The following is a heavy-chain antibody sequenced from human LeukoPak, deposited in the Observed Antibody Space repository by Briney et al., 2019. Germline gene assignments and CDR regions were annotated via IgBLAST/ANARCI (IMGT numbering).Heavy chain of an antibody. CDR3: ARAFSSIAAAFRY. V-gene: IGHV1-46*01. J-gene: IGHJ4*02. Sequence: ASVKVSCKASGYTITSYYMHWVRQAPGQGLEWMGIINPSGGSTSYAQKFQGRVTITADKSTSTAYMELSSLRSEDTAVYYCARAFSSIAAAFRYWGQGTLVTVSS. D-gene: IGHD6-13*01. CDR1: GYTITSYY. CDR2: INPSGGST.